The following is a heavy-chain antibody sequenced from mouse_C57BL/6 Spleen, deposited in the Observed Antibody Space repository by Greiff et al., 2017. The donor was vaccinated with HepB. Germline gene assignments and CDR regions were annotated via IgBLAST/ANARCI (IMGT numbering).Heavy chain of an antibody. V-gene: IGHV14-4*01. Sequence: EVKLQQSGAELVRPGASVKLSCTASGFNIKDDYMHWVKQRPEQGLEWIGWIDPENGDTEYASKFQGKATITADTSSNTAYLQLSSLTSEDTAVYYCTITTVVPWYLDVWGRGTTVTVPS. D-gene: IGHD1-1*01. CDR2: IDPENGDT. J-gene: IGHJ1*03. CDR1: GFNIKDDY. CDR3: TITTVVPWYLDV.